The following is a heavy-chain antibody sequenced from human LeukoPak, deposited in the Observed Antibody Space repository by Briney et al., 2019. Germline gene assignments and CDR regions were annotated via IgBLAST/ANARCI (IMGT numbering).Heavy chain of an antibody. Sequence: PGGSLRLSCAASGFTFSSYWMHWVRQAPGEGLVWVSRINSDGSSTSYADSVRGRFTISRDNAKNTLYLQMNSLRAEDTAVYYCARGSPQVTMVRGVIDFDYWGQGTLVTVSS. CDR2: INSDGSST. D-gene: IGHD3-10*01. V-gene: IGHV3-74*01. CDR3: ARGSPQVTMVRGVIDFDY. J-gene: IGHJ4*02. CDR1: GFTFSSYW.